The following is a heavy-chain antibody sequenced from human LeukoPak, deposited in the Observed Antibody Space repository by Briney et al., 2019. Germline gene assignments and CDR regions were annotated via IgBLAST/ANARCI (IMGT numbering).Heavy chain of an antibody. V-gene: IGHV1-2*02. J-gene: IGHJ5*02. CDR3: ARDVSRDNWFHP. CDR2: INPNSGGT. CDR1: EYTFTVYY. Sequence: ASVKVSSEPSEYTFTVYYIHCVRQAPGQGLEWMGWINPNSGGTNYAQKFQGRVTMTSNTSISTAYMELIKLITDDTAVYYCARDVSRDNWFHPWGQGTLVTVSS.